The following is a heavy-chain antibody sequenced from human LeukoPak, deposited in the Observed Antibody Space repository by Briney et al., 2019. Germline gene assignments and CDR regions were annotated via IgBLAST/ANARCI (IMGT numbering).Heavy chain of an antibody. D-gene: IGHD6-19*01. V-gene: IGHV4-39*07. Sequence: PSETLSLTCTVSGGSISSSSYYWGWIRQPPGKGLEWIGSIYHSGSTYYNPSLKSQVTISVDTSKNQFSLKLSSVTAADTAVYYCARRSGWNYYYYYYYMDVWGKGTTVTVSS. CDR2: IYHSGST. J-gene: IGHJ6*03. CDR1: GGSISSSSYY. CDR3: ARRSGWNYYYYYYYMDV.